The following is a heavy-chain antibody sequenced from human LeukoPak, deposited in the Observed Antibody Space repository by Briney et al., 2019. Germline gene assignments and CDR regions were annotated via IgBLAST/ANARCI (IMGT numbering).Heavy chain of an antibody. D-gene: IGHD4-23*01. V-gene: IGHV3-7*01. CDR2: IKPDDSEK. Sequence: GGSLRLSCIASGFTSCHFWMSCVRQGPGKGLECLANIKPDDSEKYYRNSVKGRFTIIRGHDKNSVYLQMNSLRAEDTGVYYCVTHEVTVITRSTFDNWGQGTLVTVSS. CDR3: VTHEVTVITRSTFDN. J-gene: IGHJ4*02. CDR1: GFTSCHFW.